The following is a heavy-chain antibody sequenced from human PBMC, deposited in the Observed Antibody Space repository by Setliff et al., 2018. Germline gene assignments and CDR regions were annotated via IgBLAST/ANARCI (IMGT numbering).Heavy chain of an antibody. CDR1: GGSISSSGYY. J-gene: IGHJ3*02. V-gene: IGHV4-39*01. D-gene: IGHD6-25*01. Sequence: SETLSLTCTVSGGSISSSGYYWGWIRQPPGKGLEWIGSVYYSGATYFNPSLNSRVTISVDTSKNQFSLRLKSVTAADTAVYYCARLGAPASHDAFDIWGQGTMVTVSS. CDR2: VYYSGAT. CDR3: ARLGAPASHDAFDI.